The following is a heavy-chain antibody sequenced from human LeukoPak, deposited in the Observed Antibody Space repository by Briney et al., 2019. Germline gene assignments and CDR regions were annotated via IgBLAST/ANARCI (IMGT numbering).Heavy chain of an antibody. CDR3: ARDTQKYCTNGVCYGLDY. D-gene: IGHD2-8*01. V-gene: IGHV3-11*01. CDR2: ISSSGSTI. J-gene: IGHJ4*02. CDR1: GFTFSDYY. Sequence: PGGSLRLSCAASGFTFSDYYMSWIRQAPGKGLEWVSYISSSGSTIYYADSVKGRFTISRDNANNSLYLQMTSLRAEDTAVYYCARDTQKYCTNGVCYGLDYWGQGTLVTVSS.